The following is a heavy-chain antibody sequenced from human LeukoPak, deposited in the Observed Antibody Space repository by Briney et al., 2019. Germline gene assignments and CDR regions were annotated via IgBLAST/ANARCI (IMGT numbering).Heavy chain of an antibody. Sequence: SETLSLTCTVSRGSINTFYWNWIRQPAGKGLEWIGRIHSSGSSNYNPSLKSRVTMSVDMSRNQFSLRLTSVTAADTAVYYCAREYEYSIGSFYYGLDVWGQGTTVLVS. CDR2: IHSSGSS. J-gene: IGHJ6*02. CDR1: RGSINTFY. D-gene: IGHD2-21*01. CDR3: AREYEYSIGSFYYGLDV. V-gene: IGHV4-4*07.